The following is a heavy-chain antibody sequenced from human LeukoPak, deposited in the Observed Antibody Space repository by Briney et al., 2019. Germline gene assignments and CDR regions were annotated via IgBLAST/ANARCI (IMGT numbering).Heavy chain of an antibody. Sequence: SETLSLTCNVSGGSISSRNCYWGWIRQPPGKGLEWIGSIYYSGSTYYNPSLKSRVTISVDTSENQFSLKLKSVTAADTAVFYCARATADYSNSWSFDFWGQGTLVTVSS. V-gene: IGHV4-39*07. J-gene: IGHJ4*02. CDR1: GGSISSRNCY. CDR2: IYYSGST. CDR3: ARATADYSNSWSFDF. D-gene: IGHD6-13*01.